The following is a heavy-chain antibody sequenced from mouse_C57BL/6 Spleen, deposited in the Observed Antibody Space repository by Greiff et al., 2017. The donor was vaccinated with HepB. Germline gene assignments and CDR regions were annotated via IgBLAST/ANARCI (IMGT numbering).Heavy chain of an antibody. CDR2: ISSGSSTI. J-gene: IGHJ4*01. Sequence: EVKLVESGGGLVKPGGSLKLSCAASGFTFSDYGMHWVRQAPEKGLEWVAYISSGSSTIYYADTVKGRFTISRDNAKNTLFLQMTSLRSEDTAMYYCARMITTGRYAMDYWGQGTSVTVSS. V-gene: IGHV5-17*01. CDR1: GFTFSDYG. CDR3: ARMITTGRYAMDY. D-gene: IGHD2-4*01.